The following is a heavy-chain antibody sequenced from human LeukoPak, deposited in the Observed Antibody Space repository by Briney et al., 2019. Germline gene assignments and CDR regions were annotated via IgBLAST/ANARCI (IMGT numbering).Heavy chain of an antibody. Sequence: GESLRLSCAASGFTFSTSAMRWVRQAPGKGLEWVSSIDGSGVKTYYADSMKGRFTISRDNSKNTLYLQMNSLRAEDTAVYYCAKGVSGPQYYFHYWGQGTLVTVSS. D-gene: IGHD4-11*01. J-gene: IGHJ4*02. CDR2: IDGSGVKT. V-gene: IGHV3-23*01. CDR1: GFTFSTSA. CDR3: AKGVSGPQYYFHY.